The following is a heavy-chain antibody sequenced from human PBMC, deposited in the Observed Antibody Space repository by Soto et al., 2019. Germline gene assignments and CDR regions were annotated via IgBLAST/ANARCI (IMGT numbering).Heavy chain of an antibody. Sequence: ASVKVSCKASGYTFTSYAMHWVRQAPGQRLEWMGWINAGNGNTKYSQKFQGRVTITRDTSASTAYMELSSLRSEDTAVYYCARGRIVGATSYYYGMDVWGQGTTVTV. D-gene: IGHD1-26*01. CDR1: GYTFTSYA. CDR2: INAGNGNT. V-gene: IGHV1-3*01. CDR3: ARGRIVGATSYYYGMDV. J-gene: IGHJ6*02.